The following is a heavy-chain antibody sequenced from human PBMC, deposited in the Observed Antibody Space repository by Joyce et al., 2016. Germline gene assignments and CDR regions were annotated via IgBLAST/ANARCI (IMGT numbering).Heavy chain of an antibody. Sequence: QVPLVESGGGVVQPGRSLRLSCAASGLTLSNYGVHWVRQAPGKGLEWVAIISYDGIYKYYAASVKGRFTISRDNSKNTVFLEMNSLGAEDTAVYYCAKIVTSTYSSGWFLDYWGQGTLVTVSS. V-gene: IGHV3-30*18. CDR2: ISYDGIYK. CDR1: GLTLSNYG. J-gene: IGHJ4*02. CDR3: AKIVTSTYSSGWFLDY. D-gene: IGHD6-25*01.